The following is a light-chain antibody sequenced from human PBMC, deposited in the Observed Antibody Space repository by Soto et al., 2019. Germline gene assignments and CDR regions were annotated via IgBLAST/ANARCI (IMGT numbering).Light chain of an antibody. J-gene: IGKJ1*01. Sequence: ELVLWHSRATLPESPGERVTLSCRASQTVTTNLVWYHQKPGQSPRLLIYDASTRATGIPARYSGSGSGTEFNFTISSLQSEDFAVYYCQQDNKWPRTFGQGTKVDI. CDR1: QTVTTN. CDR2: DAS. CDR3: QQDNKWPRT. V-gene: IGKV3-15*01.